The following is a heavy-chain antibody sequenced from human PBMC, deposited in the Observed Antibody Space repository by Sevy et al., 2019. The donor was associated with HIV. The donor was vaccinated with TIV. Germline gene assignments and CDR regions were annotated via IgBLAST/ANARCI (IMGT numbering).Heavy chain of an antibody. CDR3: ARDSGYSINWYPAY. CDR2: ISYDGSYK. J-gene: IGHJ4*02. Sequence: GGSLRLSCAASGFTFSSHGMHWVRQAPGKGLEWVAVISYDGSYKSYGDSVKGRFTISRDDSKNTLYLQMNSLRPEDTAVYYCARDSGYSINWYPAYWGQGTLVIVSS. CDR1: GFTFSSHG. V-gene: IGHV3-30*03. D-gene: IGHD6-13*01.